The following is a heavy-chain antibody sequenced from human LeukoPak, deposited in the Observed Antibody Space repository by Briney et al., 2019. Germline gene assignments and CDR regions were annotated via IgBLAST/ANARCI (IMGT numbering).Heavy chain of an antibody. CDR2: IYTSGST. Sequence: TSETLSLTCTVSGGSISSGSYYWSWIRQPAGKGLEWIGRIYTSGSTNYNPSLKSRVTISVDTSKNQFSLKLSSVTAADTAVYYCARGVRITIFGVVSNNWFDPWGQGTLVTVSS. J-gene: IGHJ5*02. V-gene: IGHV4-61*02. CDR3: ARGVRITIFGVVSNNWFDP. D-gene: IGHD3-3*01. CDR1: GGSISSGSYY.